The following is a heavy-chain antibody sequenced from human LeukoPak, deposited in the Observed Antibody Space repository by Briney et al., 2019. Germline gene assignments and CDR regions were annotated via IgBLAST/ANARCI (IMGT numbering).Heavy chain of an antibody. D-gene: IGHD3-22*01. V-gene: IGHV3-23*01. CDR1: GFTFSSYA. CDR2: ISGSGGST. CDR3: AKSQDSSGYAYGYYYYYGMDV. J-gene: IGHJ6*02. Sequence: GGSLRLSCAASGFTFSSYAMSWVRQAPGKGLEWVSAISGSGGSTYYADSVKGRFTISRDSSKNTLYLQMNSLRAEDTAVYYCAKSQDSSGYAYGYYYYYGMDVWGQGTTVTVSS.